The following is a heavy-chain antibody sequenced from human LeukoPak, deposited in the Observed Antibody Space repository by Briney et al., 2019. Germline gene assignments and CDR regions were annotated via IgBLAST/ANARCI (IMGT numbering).Heavy chain of an antibody. V-gene: IGHV3-43D*04. Sequence: PGGSLRLSCAASGFTFDDYAMHWVRQAPGKGLEWVSLISWDGGSTYYADSVKGRFTIYRDNSKNSLYLQMNSLRAEDTALYYCAREWVVAASGYFDYWGQGTLVTVSS. CDR1: GFTFDDYA. D-gene: IGHD2-15*01. CDR2: ISWDGGST. J-gene: IGHJ4*02. CDR3: AREWVVAASGYFDY.